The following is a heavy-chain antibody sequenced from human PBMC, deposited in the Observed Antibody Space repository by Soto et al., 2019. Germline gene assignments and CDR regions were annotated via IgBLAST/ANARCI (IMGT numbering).Heavy chain of an antibody. V-gene: IGHV3-48*01. CDR3: ASSALPDAY. D-gene: IGHD2-2*01. CDR1: GFIFNSYS. Sequence: EVQLVESGGGVVQPGGSLRLSCVASGFIFNSYSMNWVRQAPGKGLEWISYINSGSTSVFYADSVKGRFSISRDNAKNSLYLQMNSLRAEDTAVYYCASSALPDAYWGQGTPVTVSS. J-gene: IGHJ4*02. CDR2: INSGSTSV.